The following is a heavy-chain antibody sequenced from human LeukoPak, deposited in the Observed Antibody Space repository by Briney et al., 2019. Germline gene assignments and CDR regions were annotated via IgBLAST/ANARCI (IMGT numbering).Heavy chain of an antibody. CDR1: GGSISSSNYY. D-gene: IGHD3-10*01. J-gene: IGHJ4*02. V-gene: IGHV4-39*07. CDR3: ARVYGSGSLGGFDY. Sequence: SETLSLTCTVSGGSISSSNYYWGWIRQPPGTGLEWIGSIYYSGSTYYNPSLKSRVTISVDTSKNQFSLKLTSVTAADTAVYYCARVYGSGSLGGFDYWGQGTLVTVSS. CDR2: IYYSGST.